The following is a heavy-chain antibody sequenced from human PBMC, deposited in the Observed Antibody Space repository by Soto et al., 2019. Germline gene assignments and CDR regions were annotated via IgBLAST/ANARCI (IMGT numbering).Heavy chain of an antibody. J-gene: IGHJ4*02. V-gene: IGHV4-39*01. CDR2: IYYSGST. CDR3: ARLEGSLIVGAMMPFDY. D-gene: IGHD1-26*01. CDR1: GGSISSSSYY. Sequence: PSETLSLTCTVSGGSISSSSYYWGWIRQPPGKGLEWIGSIYYSGSTYYNPSLKSRVTISVDTSKNQFSLKLSSVTAADTAVYYCARLEGSLIVGAMMPFDYWGQGTLVPVYS.